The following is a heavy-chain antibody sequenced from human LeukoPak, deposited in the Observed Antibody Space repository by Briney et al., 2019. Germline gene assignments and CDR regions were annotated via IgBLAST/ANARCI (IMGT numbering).Heavy chain of an antibody. CDR3: ARYVDTAMEWSY. J-gene: IGHJ4*02. V-gene: IGHV3-30-3*01. D-gene: IGHD5-18*01. CDR1: GFTFSSYA. Sequence: GGSLRLSCAASGFTFSSYAMHWVRQAPGKGLEWVAVISYDGSNKYYADSVKGRFTISRGNSKNTLYLQMNSLRAEDTAVYYCARYVDTAMEWSYWGQGTLVTVSS. CDR2: ISYDGSNK.